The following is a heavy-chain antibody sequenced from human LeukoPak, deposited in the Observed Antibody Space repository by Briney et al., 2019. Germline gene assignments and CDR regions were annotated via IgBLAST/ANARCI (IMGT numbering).Heavy chain of an antibody. J-gene: IGHJ3*02. CDR3: AKAGKPDYYDSSGYYYVLQGAFDI. CDR2: ISWNSGSI. Sequence: GRSLRLSCAASGFTFDDYAMHWVRQAPGKGLEWVSGISWNSGSIGYADSVKGRFTISRDNAKNSLYLQMNSLRAEDMALYYCAKAGKPDYYDSSGYYYVLQGAFDIWGQGTMVTVSS. D-gene: IGHD3-22*01. CDR1: GFTFDDYA. V-gene: IGHV3-9*03.